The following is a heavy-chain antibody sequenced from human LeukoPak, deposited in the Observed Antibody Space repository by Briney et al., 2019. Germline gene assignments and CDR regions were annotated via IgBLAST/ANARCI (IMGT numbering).Heavy chain of an antibody. CDR2: IYYSGST. V-gene: IGHV4-39*07. Sequence: SETLSLACTVSGGSISSSSYYWGWIRQPPGKGLEWIGSIYYSGSTYYNPSLKSRVTISVDTSKNQFSLKLSSVTAADTAVYYCARDSAPVHTYCSGGSCYFGGDYYMDVWGKGTTVTVSS. CDR1: GGSISSSSYY. CDR3: ARDSAPVHTYCSGGSCYFGGDYYMDV. J-gene: IGHJ6*03. D-gene: IGHD2-15*01.